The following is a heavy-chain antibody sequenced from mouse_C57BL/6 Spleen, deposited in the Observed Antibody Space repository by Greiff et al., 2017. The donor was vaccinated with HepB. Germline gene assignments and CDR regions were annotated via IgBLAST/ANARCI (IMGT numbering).Heavy chain of an antibody. CDR3: ARSYYDYAVY. CDR2: IDPSDSYT. D-gene: IGHD2-4*01. CDR1: GYTFTSYW. V-gene: IGHV1-50*01. Sequence: QVQLKQPGAELVKPGASVKLSCKASGYTFTSYWMQWVKQRPGQGLEWIGEIDPSDSYTNYNQKFKGKATLTVDTSSSTAYMQLSSLTSEDSAVYYCARSYYDYAVYWGQGTTLTVSS. J-gene: IGHJ2*01.